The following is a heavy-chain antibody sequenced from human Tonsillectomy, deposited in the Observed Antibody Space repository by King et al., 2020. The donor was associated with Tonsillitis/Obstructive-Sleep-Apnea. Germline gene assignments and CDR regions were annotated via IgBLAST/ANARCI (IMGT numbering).Heavy chain of an antibody. CDR3: TRKAGRSYYMDV. Sequence: VQLVESGGGLVQPGGSLRLSCAASGFTFSSYWMHWVRQAPGKGLVWVSRIKRDGSSTSYADSVKGRFTISRDNAKNTLYLQMNSLRAEDTAVYYCTRKAGRSYYMDVWGKGTTVTVSS. V-gene: IGHV3-74*01. CDR1: GFTFSSYW. D-gene: IGHD3-10*01. J-gene: IGHJ6*03. CDR2: IKRDGSST.